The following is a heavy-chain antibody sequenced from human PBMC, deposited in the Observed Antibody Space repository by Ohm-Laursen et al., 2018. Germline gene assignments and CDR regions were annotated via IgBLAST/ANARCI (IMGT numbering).Heavy chain of an antibody. D-gene: IGHD2/OR15-2a*01. V-gene: IGHV1-46*01. CDR1: GHY. CDR2: INPSGGST. Sequence: ASVKVSCKASGHYFHWVRQAPGQGLEWMGIINPSGGSTSYAQKFQGRVTMTRDTSTSTVYMELSSLRSEDTAVYYCARALLSKDGDYYYYGMDVWGQGTTVTVSS. J-gene: IGHJ6*02. CDR3: ARALLSKDGDYYYYGMDV.